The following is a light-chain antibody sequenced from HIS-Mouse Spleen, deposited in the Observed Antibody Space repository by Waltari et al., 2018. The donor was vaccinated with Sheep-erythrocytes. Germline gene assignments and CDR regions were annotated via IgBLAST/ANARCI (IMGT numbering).Light chain of an antibody. CDR3: QQLNSYLTWT. V-gene: IGKV1-9*01. J-gene: IGKJ1*01. CDR2: AAS. CDR1: QGISSY. Sequence: DIQLTQSPSFLSASVGDRVTITCQASQGISSYLAWYQQKPGKAPKLLIYAASTLQSGVPSRFSGSGSGTEFTLTISSLQPEDFATYYCQQLNSYLTWTFGQGTKVEIK.